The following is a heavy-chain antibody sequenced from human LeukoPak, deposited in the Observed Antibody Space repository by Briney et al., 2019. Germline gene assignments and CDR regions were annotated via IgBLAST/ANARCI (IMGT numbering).Heavy chain of an antibody. CDR2: IIPIFGTA. V-gene: IGHV1-69*06. Sequence: GASVKVSCKASGYTFTSYYMHWVRQAPGQGLEWMGGIIPIFGTANYAQKFQGRVTITADKSTSTAYMELSSLRSEDTAVYYCAGGLRGAYSYGYVPWVGGYYYMDVWGKGTTVTVSS. J-gene: IGHJ6*03. CDR1: GYTFTSYY. CDR3: AGGLRGAYSYGYVPWVGGYYYMDV. D-gene: IGHD5-18*01.